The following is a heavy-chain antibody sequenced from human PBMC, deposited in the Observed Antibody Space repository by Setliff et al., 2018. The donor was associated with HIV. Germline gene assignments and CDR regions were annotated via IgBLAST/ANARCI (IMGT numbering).Heavy chain of an antibody. CDR2: IHTTGST. J-gene: IGHJ5*02. Sequence: SETLSLTCSVSGDSISSGSYYWSWIRLPAGKGLEWIGQIHTTGSTNYYPSLKSRVTISIDTSKNQFSLKLNSVTATDTAVYYCAKRTFGSGRFDPWGQGTLVTVSS. CDR1: GDSISSGSYY. D-gene: IGHD3-16*01. V-gene: IGHV4-61*09. CDR3: AKRTFGSGRFDP.